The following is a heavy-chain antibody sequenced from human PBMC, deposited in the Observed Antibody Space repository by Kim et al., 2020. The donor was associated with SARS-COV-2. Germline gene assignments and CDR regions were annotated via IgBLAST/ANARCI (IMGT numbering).Heavy chain of an antibody. J-gene: IGHJ4*02. CDR2: ST. CDR3: AKHSSWYFDY. D-gene: IGHD6-13*01. V-gene: IGHV3-23*01. Sequence: STYYANTVKGRFTISRDNSKNTLYLQMNSLRAEDTAVYYCAKHSSWYFDYWGQGTLVTVSS.